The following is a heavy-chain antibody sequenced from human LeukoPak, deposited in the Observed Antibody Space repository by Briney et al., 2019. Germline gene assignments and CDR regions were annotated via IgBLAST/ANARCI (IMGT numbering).Heavy chain of an antibody. J-gene: IGHJ6*02. CDR3: ARGGLGLWPTKYYYYGMDV. D-gene: IGHD3-16*01. CDR2: ISYDGSNK. CDR1: GFTFSSFA. V-gene: IGHV3-30*14. Sequence: GGSLRLSCAASGFTFSSFAMHWVRQAPGKGLEWVAVISYDGSNKYYADSVKGRFTISRDNSKNTLYLQMNSLRAEDTAVYYCARGGLGLWPTKYYYYGMDVWGQGTTVTVSS.